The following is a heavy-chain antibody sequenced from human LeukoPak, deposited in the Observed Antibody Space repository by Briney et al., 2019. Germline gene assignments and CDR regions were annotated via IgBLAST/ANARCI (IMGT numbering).Heavy chain of an antibody. D-gene: IGHD1-26*01. CDR3: ASGRGSHSLDYYYYYYMDV. CDR2: IYTSGST. CDR1: GGSISSGSYY. Sequence: SETLSLTCTDSGGSISSGSYYWSWIRQPAGKGLEWIGRIYTSGSTNYNPSLKSRVTISVDTSKNQFSLKLSSVTAADTAVYYCASGRGSHSLDYYYYYYMDVWGKGTTVTISS. J-gene: IGHJ6*03. V-gene: IGHV4-61*02.